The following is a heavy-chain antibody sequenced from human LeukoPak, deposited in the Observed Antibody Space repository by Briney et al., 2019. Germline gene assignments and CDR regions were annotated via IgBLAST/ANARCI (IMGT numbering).Heavy chain of an antibody. Sequence: GGSLRLSCAASGFTFSSYGMNWVRQAPGKGLEWVSYISSSGSTIYYADSVKGRFTISRDNAKNSLYLQMDSLRAEDTAVYYCARADDSSSGYFDYWGQGTLVTVSS. CDR3: ARADDSSSGYFDY. D-gene: IGHD6-6*01. CDR2: ISSSGSTI. V-gene: IGHV3-48*03. CDR1: GFTFSSYG. J-gene: IGHJ4*02.